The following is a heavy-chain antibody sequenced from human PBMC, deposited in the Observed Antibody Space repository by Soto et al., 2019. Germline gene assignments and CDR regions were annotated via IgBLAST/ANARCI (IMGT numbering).Heavy chain of an antibody. CDR3: ARVGWVSSYDRSGYHPAY. V-gene: IGHV1-18*04. Sequence: SVKVSCKASGYTFTSYGISWVRQAPGQGLEWMGWISAYNGNTNYAQKLQGRVTMTTDTSTSTAYMELRSLRSDDTAVYYCARVGWVSSYDRSGYHPAYWFQVTLVSVS. D-gene: IGHD3-22*01. CDR1: GYTFTSYG. CDR2: ISAYNGNT. J-gene: IGHJ4*02.